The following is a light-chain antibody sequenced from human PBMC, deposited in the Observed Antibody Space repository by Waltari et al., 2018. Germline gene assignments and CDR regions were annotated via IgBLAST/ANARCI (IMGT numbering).Light chain of an antibody. Sequence: DIQMTQSPSSLSAAVGDTVTITCQTTQDVTTSLSWFQQKPGKAPQLLIYDASTLQSGVPSRFSGSGSGTSFSFTITSLQPEDSATYYCQHYHTLPYTFGRGTKLQIK. CDR2: DAS. V-gene: IGKV1-33*01. CDR1: QDVTTS. J-gene: IGKJ2*01. CDR3: QHYHTLPYT.